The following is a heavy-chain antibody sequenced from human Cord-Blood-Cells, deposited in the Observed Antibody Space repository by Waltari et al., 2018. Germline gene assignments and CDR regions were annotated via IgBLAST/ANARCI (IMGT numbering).Heavy chain of an antibody. V-gene: IGHV1-69*06. CDR2: IIPIFGTA. J-gene: IGHJ6*02. D-gene: IGHD6-25*01. CDR3: ARGRVSGSYYYYYGMDV. Sequence: QVQLVQSGAEVKKPGSSVKVSCKASGGTFSSYAISWVRQAPGQGLEWMGGIIPIFGTANYAQKFQGRVTITADKSTSTAYMELSSLRSEDTAVYYCARGRVSGSYYYYYGMDVWGQGTTVTVSS. CDR1: GGTFSSYA.